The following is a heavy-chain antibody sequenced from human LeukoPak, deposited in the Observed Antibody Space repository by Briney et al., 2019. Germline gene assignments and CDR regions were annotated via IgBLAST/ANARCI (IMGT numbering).Heavy chain of an antibody. CDR1: GFTFSSYS. CDR3: ARVHYDILTGPNYFDY. CDR2: ISSSSSYI. V-gene: IGHV3-21*01. J-gene: IGHJ4*02. D-gene: IGHD3-9*01. Sequence: GGSLRLSCAASGFTFSSYSMNWVRQAPGKGLEWVSSISSSSSYIYYADSVKGRFTISRDNAKNSLYLQMNSLRAEDTAVYYCARVHYDILTGPNYFDYWGQGTLVTVSS.